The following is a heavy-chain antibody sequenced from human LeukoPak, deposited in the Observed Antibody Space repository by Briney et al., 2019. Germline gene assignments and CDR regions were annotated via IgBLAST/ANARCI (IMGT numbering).Heavy chain of an antibody. D-gene: IGHD3-10*01. CDR3: ARDEVRFPRVFQH. V-gene: IGHV4-4*07. CDR2: IYTSGST. Sequence: SETLSLTCTVSGGSISSYYWSWIRQPAGKGLEWIGRIYTSGSTNYNPSLKSRVTISVDTSKNQFPLKLSSVTAADTAVYYCARDEVRFPRVFQHWGQGTLVTVSS. J-gene: IGHJ1*01. CDR1: GGSISSYY.